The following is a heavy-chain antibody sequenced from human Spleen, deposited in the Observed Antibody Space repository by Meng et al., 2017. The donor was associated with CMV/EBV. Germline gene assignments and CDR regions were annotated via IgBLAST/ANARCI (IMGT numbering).Heavy chain of an antibody. D-gene: IGHD4-11*01. Sequence: GGSLRLSCAASGFTFSSYAMSWVRQAPGKGLEWVSIIYRGGTSTYYAESVKGRFTISRDNSKNTLYLQMNSLRAEDTAVYYCARDLADYSNPADAFDIWGQGTRVTVSS. J-gene: IGHJ3*02. V-gene: IGHV3-23*03. CDR3: ARDLADYSNPADAFDI. CDR2: IYRGGTST. CDR1: GFTFSSYA.